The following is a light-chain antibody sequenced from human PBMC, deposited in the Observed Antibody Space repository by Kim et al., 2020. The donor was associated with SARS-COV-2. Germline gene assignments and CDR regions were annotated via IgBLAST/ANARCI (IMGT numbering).Light chain of an antibody. CDR3: QRHGT. V-gene: IGKV1-5*01. CDR2: HAS. J-gene: IGKJ1*01. CDR1: QSISGW. Sequence: LQMTQSPSTLSASVGDRVTITCRASQSISGWLGWYQQKPGKAPKLLIYHASTLQGGVPSRFSGSGSGTEFTLTINNLQPDDFATFYCQRHGTCGRGTKVDIK.